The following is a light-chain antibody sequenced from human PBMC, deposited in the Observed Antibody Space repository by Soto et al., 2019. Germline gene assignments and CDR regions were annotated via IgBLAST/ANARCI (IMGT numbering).Light chain of an antibody. J-gene: IGKJ3*01. Sequence: EIVLTQSPGTLSLSPGERATLSCRASQSVSSSYLAWYQQKPGQAPRLLIYGASSRATGIPDRFSGSGSGTDFTLTSSRLEPEDFAVYYWQQYGSSLFGPGTKVDIK. V-gene: IGKV3-20*01. CDR3: QQYGSSL. CDR2: GAS. CDR1: QSVSSSY.